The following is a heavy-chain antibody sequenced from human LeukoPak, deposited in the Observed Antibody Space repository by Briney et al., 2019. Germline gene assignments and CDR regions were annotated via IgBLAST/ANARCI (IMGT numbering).Heavy chain of an antibody. V-gene: IGHV1-69*06. D-gene: IGHD3-16*02. J-gene: IGHJ4*02. CDR2: IIPIFGTA. CDR3: ATDSSHVWGSYRYFDY. Sequence: SVKVSCKASGGTFSSYAISWVRQAPGQGLEWMGGIIPIFGTANYAQKFQGRVTMTEDTSTDTAYMELSSLRSEDTAVYYCATDSSHVWGSYRYFDYWGQGTLVTVSS. CDR1: GGTFSSYA.